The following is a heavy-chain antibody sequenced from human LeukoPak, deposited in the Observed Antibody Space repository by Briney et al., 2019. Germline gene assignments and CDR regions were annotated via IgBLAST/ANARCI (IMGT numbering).Heavy chain of an antibody. D-gene: IGHD6-19*01. CDR2: IYAGGST. CDR3: ARESSVSGWFIY. V-gene: IGHV3-53*04. J-gene: IGHJ4*02. CDR1: GFTVSNSF. Sequence: PGGSLRLSCAASGFTVSNSFMGWVRQAPGKGLEWVSGIYAGGSTYYADSVKGRFTFSRHNSENTLSLEMNSLRPEDTALYYCARESSVSGWFIYWGQGTLVTVSS.